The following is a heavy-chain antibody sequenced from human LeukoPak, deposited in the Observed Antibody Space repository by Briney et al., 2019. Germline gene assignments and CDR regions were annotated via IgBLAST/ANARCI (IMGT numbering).Heavy chain of an antibody. Sequence: PGGSLRLSCAASGFRFSDYSMNWVRQAPGKGLEWISYIGISSGNTSYADSVKGRFTISGDKAKNSLYLQMNSLRVEDTAVYYCARDYKYAFDNWGQGTLVTVSS. V-gene: IGHV3-48*01. CDR1: GFRFSDYS. D-gene: IGHD5-24*01. CDR3: ARDYKYAFDN. J-gene: IGHJ4*02. CDR2: IGISSGNT.